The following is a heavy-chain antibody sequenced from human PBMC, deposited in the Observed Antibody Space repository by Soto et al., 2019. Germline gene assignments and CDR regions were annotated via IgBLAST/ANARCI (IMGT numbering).Heavy chain of an antibody. Sequence: QVQLVQSGAEVKKPGSSVKVSCKASGGTFSSYAISWVRQAPGQGLEWMGGIIPIFGTANYAQKFQGRVTITADESTSTAYMELSSLRSEDTAVYYCARESVVVVTATNYNYGMDVWGQGTTVTVSS. CDR1: GGTFSSYA. D-gene: IGHD2-21*02. J-gene: IGHJ6*02. V-gene: IGHV1-69*12. CDR3: ARESVVVVTATNYNYGMDV. CDR2: IIPIFGTA.